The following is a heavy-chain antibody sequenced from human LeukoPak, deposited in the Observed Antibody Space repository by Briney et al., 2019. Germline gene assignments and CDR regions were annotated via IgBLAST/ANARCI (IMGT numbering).Heavy chain of an antibody. V-gene: IGHV4-59*01. CDR1: GGSISSYY. CDR2: IYYSGYT. Sequence: SETLSLTCTVSGGSISSYYWSWIRQPPGKGLEWIGYIYYSGYTNYNPSLKSRVTISVDTSKNQFCLKMSSVTAADTAVYYCGRDLGGNYGMDIWGQGTTVTVSS. CDR3: GRDLGGNYGMDI. J-gene: IGHJ6*02. D-gene: IGHD1-26*01.